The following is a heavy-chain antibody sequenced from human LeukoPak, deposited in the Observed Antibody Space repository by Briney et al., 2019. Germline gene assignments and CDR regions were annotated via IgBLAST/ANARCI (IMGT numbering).Heavy chain of an antibody. J-gene: IGHJ5*02. D-gene: IGHD2-2*01. CDR2: IYYSGST. CDR1: GGSIISSSYN. CDR3: ARRSPAARFDP. V-gene: IGHV4-39*01. Sequence: SETLSLTCTVSGGSIISSSYNQGWIRQPPGKGLEWIGWIYYSGSTYYKPSLKSRVTISVDTSKNQFSLKLGSVTAADTAVYYCARRSPAARFDPWGQGTLVTVSS.